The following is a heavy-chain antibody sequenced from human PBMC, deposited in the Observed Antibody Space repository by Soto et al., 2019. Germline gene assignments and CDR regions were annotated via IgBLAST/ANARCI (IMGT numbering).Heavy chain of an antibody. J-gene: IGHJ5*02. Sequence: SETLSLTCTVSGGSISSYYWSWIRQPPGKGLEWIGYIYYSGSTNYNPSLKSRVTISVDASKNQFSLKLSSVTAADTAVYYCARLVVVPAAIPECNWFDPWSQGTLVTVSS. CDR1: GGSISSYY. V-gene: IGHV4-59*01. D-gene: IGHD2-2*01. CDR3: ARLVVVPAAIPECNWFDP. CDR2: IYYSGST.